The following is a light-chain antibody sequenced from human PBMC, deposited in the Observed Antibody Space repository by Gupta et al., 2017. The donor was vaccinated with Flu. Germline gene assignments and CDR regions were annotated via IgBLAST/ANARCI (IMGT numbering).Light chain of an antibody. J-gene: IGLJ2*01. CDR1: SSNIWAGYD. CDR2: ANN. Sequence: QSVLTQPPSVSVAPGQRVTISCTGSSSNIWAGYDVHWYQQLPGTAHKLLIKANNDRPSGVPDRFSCSKSATSDSLTLTRLQPEDEAEDDCQCYAYRMGGSKVFGGGTKLTVL. CDR3: QCYAYRMGGSKV. V-gene: IGLV1-40*01.